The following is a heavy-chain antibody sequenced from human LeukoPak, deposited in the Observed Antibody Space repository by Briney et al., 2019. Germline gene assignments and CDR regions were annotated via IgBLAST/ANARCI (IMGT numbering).Heavy chain of an antibody. J-gene: IGHJ1*01. D-gene: IGHD6-13*01. V-gene: IGHV1-8*01. CDR2: MNPNSGNT. CDR1: GYTFTSYD. Sequence: GASVKLSCKASGYTFTSYDINWVRQATGQGLEWMGWMNPNSGNTGSAQKFQARVTMTRNTSISTAYMELSSLRSEDTAVYYGARAREIAAAGTFPFQHWGQGTLVTVSS. CDR3: ARAREIAAAGTFPFQH.